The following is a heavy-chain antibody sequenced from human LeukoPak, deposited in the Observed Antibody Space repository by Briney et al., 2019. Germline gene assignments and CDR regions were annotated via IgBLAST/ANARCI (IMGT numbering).Heavy chain of an antibody. Sequence: PSETLSLTCAVYGVSFSGYYWSWIRQPPGKGLEWIGEINHSGSTNYNPSLKSRVTISVDTSKNQFSLKLSSVTAADTAVYYCARVSLYSSSWYSYHGVWGFDYWGQGTLVTVSS. D-gene: IGHD6-13*01. J-gene: IGHJ4*02. V-gene: IGHV4-34*01. CDR3: ARVSLYSSSWYSYHGVWGFDY. CDR1: GVSFSGYY. CDR2: INHSGST.